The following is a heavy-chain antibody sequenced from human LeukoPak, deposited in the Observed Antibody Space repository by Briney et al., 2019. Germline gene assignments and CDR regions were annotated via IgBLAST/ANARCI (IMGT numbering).Heavy chain of an antibody. CDR1: GFTFDDYA. D-gene: IGHD5-12*01. J-gene: IGHJ4*02. Sequence: GGSLRLSCAASGFTFDDYAMHWVRQAPGKGLEWVSGISWNSGSIGYADSVKGRFTISRDNAKNSLYLQMNSLRAEDTAVYYCAREMGGYPFDYWGQGTLVTVSS. V-gene: IGHV3-9*01. CDR2: ISWNSGSI. CDR3: AREMGGYPFDY.